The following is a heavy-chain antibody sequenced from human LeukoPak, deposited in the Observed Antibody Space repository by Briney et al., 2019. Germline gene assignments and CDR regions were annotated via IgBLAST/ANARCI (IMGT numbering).Heavy chain of an antibody. D-gene: IGHD5-24*01. CDR2: IYGGGNI. V-gene: IGHV3-53*01. J-gene: IGHJ4*02. Sequence: GGSLRLSCAASGFTVSSNYMNWVRQAPGKGLEWVSVIYGGGNIYYADSVKGRFTISRDNSKNTLYLQMNSLRAEDTAVYYCARGAGHNYPYYFDYWGQGTLVTVSS. CDR3: ARGAGHNYPYYFDY. CDR1: GFTVSSNY.